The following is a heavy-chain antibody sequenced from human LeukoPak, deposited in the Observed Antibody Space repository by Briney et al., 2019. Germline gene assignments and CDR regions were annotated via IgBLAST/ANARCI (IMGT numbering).Heavy chain of an antibody. J-gene: IGHJ4*02. Sequence: PGESLRLTCAASGFTFSSYAMSWVRQAPGKGLEWVSAISGSGGSTYYADSVKGRFTISRDNSKNTLYLQMNSLRAEDTAVYYCAKDLRSKDIAVVGAAAIFDYWGQGTLVTVSS. V-gene: IGHV3-23*01. CDR3: AKDLRSKDIAVVGAAAIFDY. CDR2: ISGSGGST. CDR1: GFTFSSYA. D-gene: IGHD2-15*01.